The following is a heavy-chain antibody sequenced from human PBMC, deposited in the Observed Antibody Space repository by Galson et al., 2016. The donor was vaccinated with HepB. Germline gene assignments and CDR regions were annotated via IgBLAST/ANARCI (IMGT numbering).Heavy chain of an antibody. CDR1: GFTVSSNY. CDR3: ARDYSSSSRYNYFDY. J-gene: IGHJ4*02. Sequence: SLRLSCAASGFTVSSNYMSWVRQAPGKGLEWVSVIYSGGSTYYADSVKGRFTISRDNSKKTLYLQMNSLRAEDTAVYYCARDYSSSSRYNYFDYWGQGTLVTVSS. CDR2: IYSGGST. V-gene: IGHV3-53*01. D-gene: IGHD6-6*01.